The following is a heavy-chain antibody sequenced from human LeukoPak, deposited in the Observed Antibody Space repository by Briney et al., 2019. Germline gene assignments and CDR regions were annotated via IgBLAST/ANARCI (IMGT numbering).Heavy chain of an antibody. Sequence: AASVKVSCKASGYTFTGYYMHWVRQAPGQGLEWMGWINPNSGGTNYAQKFQGRVTMTRDTSISTAYMELSRLRSDDTAVYYCARGRPPSAGYSSGSDFDYWGQGTLVTVSS. J-gene: IGHJ4*02. CDR2: INPNSGGT. CDR3: ARGRPPSAGYSSGSDFDY. V-gene: IGHV1-2*02. D-gene: IGHD6-19*01. CDR1: GYTFTGYY.